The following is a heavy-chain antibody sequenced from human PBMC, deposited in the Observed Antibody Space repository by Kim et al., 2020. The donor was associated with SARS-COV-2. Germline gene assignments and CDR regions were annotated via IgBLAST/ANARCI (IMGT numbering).Heavy chain of an antibody. CDR1: GYSFTSHG. Sequence: ASVKVSCKASGYSFTSHGIIWVRLAPGQGLEWMGWISGYSGDTRYAQKVQGRVTMTTDTSTSIAYMELRSLRSDDTAVYYCARDSGTYSQFDPWGQGTLV. CDR2: ISGYSGDT. V-gene: IGHV1-18*01. CDR3: ARDSGTYSQFDP. D-gene: IGHD1-26*01. J-gene: IGHJ5*02.